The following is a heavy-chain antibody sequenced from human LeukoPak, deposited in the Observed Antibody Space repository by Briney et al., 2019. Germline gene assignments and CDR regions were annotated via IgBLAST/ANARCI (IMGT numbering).Heavy chain of an antibody. D-gene: IGHD3-22*01. V-gene: IGHV1-69*06. CDR1: GGTFSSYA. Sequence: GASVKVSCKASGGTFSSYAISWVRQAPGQGLEWMGGIIPIFGTANYAQKFRGRVTITADKSTSTAYMELSSLRSEDTAVYYCARVYYEDAFDIWGQGTMVTVSS. CDR3: ARVYYEDAFDI. CDR2: IIPIFGTA. J-gene: IGHJ3*02.